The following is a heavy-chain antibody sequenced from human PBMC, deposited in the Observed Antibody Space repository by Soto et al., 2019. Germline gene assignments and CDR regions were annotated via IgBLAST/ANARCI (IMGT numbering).Heavy chain of an antibody. V-gene: IGHV4-4*02. CDR2: VFHSGST. Sequence: SETLSLTCAVSGGPISILNWWSWVRQPPGKGLEWIGEVFHSGSTKYNPSLKSRVTISVDKSKNQYSLNLSSVTAADTAVYYCAVFPEGALDTWGQGTLVTVSS. J-gene: IGHJ4*02. CDR3: AVFPEGALDT. D-gene: IGHD1-26*01. CDR1: GGPISILNW.